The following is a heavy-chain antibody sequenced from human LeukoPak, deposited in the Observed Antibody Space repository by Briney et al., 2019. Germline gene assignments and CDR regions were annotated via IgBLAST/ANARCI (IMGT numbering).Heavy chain of an antibody. V-gene: IGHV3-20*04. D-gene: IGHD3-3*01. CDR1: GFTFDDYG. CDR2: INWNGGST. CDR3: ARSYYDFWSGYSEFDY. J-gene: IGHJ4*02. Sequence: GGSLRLSCASSGFTFDDYGMSWVRQAPGKGLKWVSGINWNGGSTGYADSVKGRFTISRDNAKNSLYLQMNSLRAEDTALYYCARSYYDFWSGYSEFDYWGQGTLVTVSS.